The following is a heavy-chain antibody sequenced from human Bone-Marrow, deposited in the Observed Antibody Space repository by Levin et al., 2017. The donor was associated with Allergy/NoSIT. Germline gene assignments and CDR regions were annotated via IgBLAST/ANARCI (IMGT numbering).Heavy chain of an antibody. CDR1: GGSISSYY. D-gene: IGHD3-10*01. V-gene: IGHV4-59*01. Sequence: PSETLSLTCSVSGGSISSYYWSWIRQSPGKGLEWIGHVYHSGSTTYNPSFKGRVIISADMSKNQFSLRLTSVTAADTAVYYCATTMVRGEKYDYWGQGTQVIVSS. CDR2: VYHSGST. J-gene: IGHJ4*02. CDR3: ATTMVRGEKYDY.